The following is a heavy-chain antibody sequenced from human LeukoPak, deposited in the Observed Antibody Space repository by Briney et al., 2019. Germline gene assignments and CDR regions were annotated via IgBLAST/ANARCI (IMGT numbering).Heavy chain of an antibody. CDR2: IKQDGSEK. CDR1: GFTFGNSW. D-gene: IGHD4-17*01. CDR3: ARDKSYGDSSDY. V-gene: IGHV3-7*01. J-gene: IGHJ4*02. Sequence: PGGSLRLSCAASGFTFGNSWMTWVRQAPGKGLEWVANIKQDGSEKHYVDSVKGRFTISRDNAKNSLDLQMNSLRAEDTAVYYCARDKSYGDSSDYWGQGTLVTVSS.